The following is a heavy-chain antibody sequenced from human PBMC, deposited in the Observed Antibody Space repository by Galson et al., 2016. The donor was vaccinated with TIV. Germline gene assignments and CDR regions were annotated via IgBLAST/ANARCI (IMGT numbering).Heavy chain of an antibody. Sequence: SVKVSCKASGGTFSSYVINWVRQAPGQGLEWMGDIIPLFGTANYGQKFQGRVTITADKSTSTVYMELRSLRSDDTALYFCAKDRNTAFDTYNCYYGMDVWGQGTTVTVSS. D-gene: IGHD1-14*01. J-gene: IGHJ6*02. CDR3: AKDRNTAFDTYNCYYGMDV. CDR2: IIPLFGTA. CDR1: GGTFSSYV. V-gene: IGHV1-69*06.